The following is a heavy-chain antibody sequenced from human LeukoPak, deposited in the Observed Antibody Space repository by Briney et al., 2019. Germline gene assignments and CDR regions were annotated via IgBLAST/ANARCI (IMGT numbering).Heavy chain of an antibody. V-gene: IGHV3-21*01. Sequence: PGGSLRLSCAASGFTFSSYSMNWVRQAPGKGLEWVSSISSSSSYIYYADSVKGRFTISRDNAKNSLYLQMNSLRAEDTAVYYCARDSVLVRGVIGYWGQGTLATVSS. D-gene: IGHD3-10*01. CDR3: ARDSVLVRGVIGY. J-gene: IGHJ4*02. CDR2: ISSSSSYI. CDR1: GFTFSSYS.